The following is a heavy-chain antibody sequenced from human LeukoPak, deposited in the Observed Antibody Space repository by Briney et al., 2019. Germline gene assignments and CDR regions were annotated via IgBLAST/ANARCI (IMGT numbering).Heavy chain of an antibody. Sequence: GGSLRLSCAASGFTFSSYWMNWARQAPGKGLEWVASINHNGNVNYYVDSVKGRFTISRDNAKNSLYLQMSNLRAEDTAVYYCARWGIAVAAPADYWGQGTLVTVSS. J-gene: IGHJ4*02. CDR2: INHNGNVN. CDR3: ARWGIAVAAPADY. V-gene: IGHV3-7*03. CDR1: GFTFSSYW. D-gene: IGHD6-19*01.